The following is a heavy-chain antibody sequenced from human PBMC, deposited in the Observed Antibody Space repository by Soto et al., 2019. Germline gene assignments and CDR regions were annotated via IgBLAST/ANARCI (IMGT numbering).Heavy chain of an antibody. CDR3: ARGVAARSNQRRLWWFDP. CDR2: IYYGGST. J-gene: IGHJ5*02. D-gene: IGHD6-6*01. CDR1: GDSITSSSHY. V-gene: IGHV4-39*07. Sequence: SETLSLTCTVSGDSITSSSHYWGWIRQPPGKGLECIANIYYGGSTYYNPSLKSRVTISVDTSKNQFSLKLSSVTAADTAVYYCARGVAARSNQRRLWWFDPWGQGTLVTVSS.